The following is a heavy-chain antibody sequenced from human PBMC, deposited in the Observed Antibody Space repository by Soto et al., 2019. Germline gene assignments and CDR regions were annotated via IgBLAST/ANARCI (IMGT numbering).Heavy chain of an antibody. CDR2: IYHSGST. V-gene: IGHV4-4*02. CDR3: ARDFPVDY. Sequence: SETLSLTCAVSGGSIGSSNWWSWVRQPPGKGLEWIGEIYHSGSTNYNPSLKSRVTMSVDKSKNQFSLKLSSVTAADTAVYYCARDFPVDYWGQGTLVTVSS. J-gene: IGHJ4*02. CDR1: GGSIGSSNW.